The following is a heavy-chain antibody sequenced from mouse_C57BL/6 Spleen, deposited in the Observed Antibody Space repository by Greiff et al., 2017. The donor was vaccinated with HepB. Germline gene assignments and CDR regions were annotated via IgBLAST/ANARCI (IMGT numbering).Heavy chain of an antibody. Sequence: EVQLVESGGGLVKPGGSLKLSCAASGFTFSDYGMHWVRQAPEKGLEWVAYISSGSSTIYYADTVKGRFTISRDNAKNTLVLQMTSLRSEDTAMYYCARPYYYGSSAFAYWGQGTLVTVSA. J-gene: IGHJ3*01. V-gene: IGHV5-17*01. CDR3: ARPYYYGSSAFAY. CDR1: GFTFSDYG. D-gene: IGHD1-1*01. CDR2: ISSGSSTI.